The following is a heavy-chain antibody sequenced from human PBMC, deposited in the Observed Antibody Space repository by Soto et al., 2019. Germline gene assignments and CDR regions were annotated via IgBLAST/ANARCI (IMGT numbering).Heavy chain of an antibody. D-gene: IGHD6-13*01. J-gene: IGHJ6*02. CDR1: GFSLSTSGMC. CDR3: AREQQLGDYYYYGMDV. V-gene: IGHV2-70*11. Sequence: GSGPTLVNPTQTLTLTCTFSGFSLSTSGMCVSWIRQPPGKALEWLARIDWDDDKYYSTSLKTRLTISKDTSKNQVVLTMTNMDPVDTATYYCAREQQLGDYYYYGMDVWGQGTTVTVSS. CDR2: IDWDDDK.